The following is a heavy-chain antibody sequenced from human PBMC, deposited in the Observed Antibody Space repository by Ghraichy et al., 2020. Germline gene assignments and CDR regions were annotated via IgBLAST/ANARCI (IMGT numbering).Heavy chain of an antibody. CDR2: INWAGAAT. D-gene: IGHD3-10*01. J-gene: IGHJ4*02. CDR1: GFTFGDYA. Sequence: GGSLRLSCAVSGFTFGDYAMHWVRQAPGKGLEWVALINWAGAATYYADSVKGRFTISRDNSKNSLYLQMNSLTDEDTAFYFCAKDMNLAVRGVLEFWGQGTLVTVPS. CDR3: AKDMNLAVRGVLEF. V-gene: IGHV3-43D*04.